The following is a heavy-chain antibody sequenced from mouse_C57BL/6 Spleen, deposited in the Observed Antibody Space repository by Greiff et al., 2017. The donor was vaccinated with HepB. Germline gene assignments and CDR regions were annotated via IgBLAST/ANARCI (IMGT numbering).Heavy chain of an antibody. CDR3: ARIDDYGRAWFAY. CDR2: IWSGGST. J-gene: IGHJ3*01. V-gene: IGHV2-2*01. Sequence: QVQLKQSGPGLVQPSQSLSITCTVSGFSLTSYGVHWVRQSPGKGLEWLGVIWSGGSTDYNAAFISRLSISKDNSKSQVFFKMNSLQADDTAIYYCARIDDYGRAWFAYWGQGTLVTVSA. D-gene: IGHD2-4*01. CDR1: GFSLTSYG.